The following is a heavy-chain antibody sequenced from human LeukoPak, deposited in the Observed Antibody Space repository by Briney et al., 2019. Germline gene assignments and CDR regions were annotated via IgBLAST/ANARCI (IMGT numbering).Heavy chain of an antibody. D-gene: IGHD3-22*01. Sequence: ASVKVSCKASGYTFTGYYMHWVRLAPGQGLEWMGWINPNSGGTNYAQKLQGRVTMTTDTSTSTAYMELRSLRSDDTAVYYCARDPYDSSGYYRIDAFDIWGQGTMVTVSS. CDR3: ARDPYDSSGYYRIDAFDI. CDR2: INPNSGGT. V-gene: IGHV1-2*02. CDR1: GYTFTGYY. J-gene: IGHJ3*02.